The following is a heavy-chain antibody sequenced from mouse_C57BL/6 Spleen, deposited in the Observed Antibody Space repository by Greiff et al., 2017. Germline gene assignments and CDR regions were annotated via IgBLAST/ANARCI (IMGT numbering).Heavy chain of an antibody. V-gene: IGHV5-4*03. CDR3: ARGGVYGAWFAY. Sequence: EVKLVEPGGGLVKPGGSLKLSCAASGFTFSSYAMSWVRQTPEKRLEWVATISDGGSYTYYPDNVKGRFTISRDNAKNNLYLQMSHLTSADTAMYYCARGGVYGAWFAYWGQGTLVTVSA. J-gene: IGHJ3*01. CDR1: GFTFSSYA. D-gene: IGHD1-1*02. CDR2: ISDGGSYT.